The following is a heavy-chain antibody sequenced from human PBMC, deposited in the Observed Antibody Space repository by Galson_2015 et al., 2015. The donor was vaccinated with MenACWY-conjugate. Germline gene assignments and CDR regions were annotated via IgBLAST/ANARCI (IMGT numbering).Heavy chain of an antibody. Sequence: SLRLSCAASGFTFSGYGMHWVRQAPGKGLEWVAIIWYDGSNKCYADSVKGRFTISRDNSKNTLYLQMNSMRAEDTAIYYCASAPFHYSADNWGQGTLVTVSS. CDR3: ASAPFHYSADN. D-gene: IGHD3-10*01. CDR2: IWYDGSNK. V-gene: IGHV3-33*01. CDR1: GFTFSGYG. J-gene: IGHJ4*02.